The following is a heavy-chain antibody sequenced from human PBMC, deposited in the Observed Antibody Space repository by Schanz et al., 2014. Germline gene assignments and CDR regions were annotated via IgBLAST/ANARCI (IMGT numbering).Heavy chain of an antibody. Sequence: EVQLLESGGALEQPGGSLRLSCGASGFTFSDYSMNWVRQAPGKGLEWVSSISDSSSYIYYADSVKGRFTISRDNAKNSLYLQMNSLRDEDTAVYYCARGGATRFDYWGQGTLVTVSS. CDR3: ARGGATRFDY. CDR1: GFTFSDYS. D-gene: IGHD1-26*01. V-gene: IGHV3-21*01. J-gene: IGHJ4*02. CDR2: ISDSSSYI.